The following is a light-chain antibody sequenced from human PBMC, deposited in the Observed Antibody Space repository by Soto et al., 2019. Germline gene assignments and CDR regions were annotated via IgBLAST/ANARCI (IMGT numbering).Light chain of an antibody. V-gene: IGKV1-5*03. J-gene: IGKJ1*01. CDR3: QQYNGYSTWT. Sequence: DIQMTQSPSTLSTSIGDRVTITCRASQNINDWLAWYQLQPGKAPRLLIYKASTLKSGVPSRFSGSGSGTEFTLTISSLQPDDFATYYCQQYNGYSTWTFGQGTKVDIK. CDR1: QNINDW. CDR2: KAS.